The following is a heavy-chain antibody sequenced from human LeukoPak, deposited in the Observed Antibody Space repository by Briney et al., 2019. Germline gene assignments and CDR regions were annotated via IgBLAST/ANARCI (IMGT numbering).Heavy chain of an antibody. CDR2: ISGSNGNT. V-gene: IGHV1-18*01. CDR3: ARSGRGTYYYFDY. Sequence: ASVKVSCKASGYTFTRYGMSWVRQAPGQGLEWMGWISGSNGNTNYAQKLQGRVTMTTDTSTGIAYMELRSLRSDDTAVYYCARSGRGTYYYFDYWGQGTLVTVSS. J-gene: IGHJ4*02. CDR1: GYTFTRYG. D-gene: IGHD1-26*01.